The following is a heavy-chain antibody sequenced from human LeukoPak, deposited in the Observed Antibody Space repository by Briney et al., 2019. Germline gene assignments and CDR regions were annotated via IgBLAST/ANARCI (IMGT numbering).Heavy chain of an antibody. Sequence: SETLSLTCAVYGGSFSGYYWGWIRQPPGKGLEWIGSIYHSGSTYYNPSLKSRVTISVDTSKNQFSLKLSSVTAADTAVYYCARVYCSSTSCYVGEWGQGTLVTVSS. D-gene: IGHD2-2*01. CDR3: ARVYCSSTSCYVGE. CDR2: IYHSGST. V-gene: IGHV4-38-2*01. J-gene: IGHJ4*02. CDR1: GGSFSGYY.